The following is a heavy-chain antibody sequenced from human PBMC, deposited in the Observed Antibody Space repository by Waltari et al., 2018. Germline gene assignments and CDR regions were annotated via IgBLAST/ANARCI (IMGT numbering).Heavy chain of an antibody. Sequence: QVQLQESGPGLVKPSETPSLTCAVSGYSISSGYYWGWLRQPPGKGLEWIGSIYHSGSTYYNPSLKSRVTISVDTSKNQFSLKLSSVTAADTAVYYCARRPATGTNLFDYWGQGTLVTVSS. CDR2: IYHSGST. CDR3: ARRPATGTNLFDY. J-gene: IGHJ4*02. V-gene: IGHV4-38-2*01. CDR1: GYSISSGYY. D-gene: IGHD1-1*01.